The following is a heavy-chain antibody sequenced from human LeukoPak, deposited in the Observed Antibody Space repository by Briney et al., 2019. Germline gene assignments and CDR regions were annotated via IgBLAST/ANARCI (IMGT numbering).Heavy chain of an antibody. Sequence: GGSLRLSCAASGFTFSDYYMSWIRQAPGKGLEWVSYISSSGSTIYYADSVKGRFTISRDNAKNSLYLQMNSLRAEDTAVYYCARGRAKQWLALKRGGSFDYWGQGTLVTVSS. CDR1: GFTFSDYY. J-gene: IGHJ4*02. CDR2: ISSSGSTI. CDR3: ARGRAKQWLALKRGGSFDY. D-gene: IGHD6-19*01. V-gene: IGHV3-11*01.